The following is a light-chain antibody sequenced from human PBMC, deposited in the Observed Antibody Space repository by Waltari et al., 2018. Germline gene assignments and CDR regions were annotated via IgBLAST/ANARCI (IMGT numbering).Light chain of an antibody. Sequence: EIVLTQSPGTLSLSQGERATLSCRASQSVNNNYLAWYQQKPGEAPRLLIYGASTRATGIPDRFRGSGSGTDFTLTISRLEPEDFAAYYCQQYATSPEAFGGGTKVDIK. J-gene: IGKJ4*01. CDR2: GAS. V-gene: IGKV3-20*01. CDR1: QSVNNNY. CDR3: QQYATSPEA.